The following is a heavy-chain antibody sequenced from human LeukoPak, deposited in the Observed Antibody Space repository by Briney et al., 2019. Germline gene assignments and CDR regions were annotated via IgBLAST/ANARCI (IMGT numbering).Heavy chain of an antibody. D-gene: IGHD6-19*01. CDR3: ARDPTEPVAGTLDY. Sequence: GGSLRLSCAASGFTFSSYAMSWVRQAPGKGLEWVSAISGSGGSTYYADSVKGRFTISRDNSKNTLYLQMNSLRAEDTAVYYCARDPTEPVAGTLDYWGQGTLVTVSS. CDR2: ISGSGGST. V-gene: IGHV3-23*01. J-gene: IGHJ4*02. CDR1: GFTFSSYA.